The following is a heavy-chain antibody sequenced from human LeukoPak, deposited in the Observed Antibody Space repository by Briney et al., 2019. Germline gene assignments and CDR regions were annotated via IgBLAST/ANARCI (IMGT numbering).Heavy chain of an antibody. V-gene: IGHV4-38-2*02. D-gene: IGHD5-24*01. CDR3: VTRPMATTPTLDY. Sequence: SETLSLTCTVSGYSISSGYYWGWIRQPPGEGLEWIGSIYHSGSTYYNPSLKSRVTISVDASKNQFSLKLSSVTAADTAVYYCVTRPMATTPTLDYWGQGTLVTVSS. J-gene: IGHJ4*02. CDR1: GYSISSGYY. CDR2: IYHSGST.